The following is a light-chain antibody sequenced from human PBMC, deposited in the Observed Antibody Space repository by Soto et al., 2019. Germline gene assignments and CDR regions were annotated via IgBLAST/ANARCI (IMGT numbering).Light chain of an antibody. CDR3: HQCGNSWWT. J-gene: IGKJ1*01. CDR2: GAS. CDR1: QAVSSTY. Sequence: EVVLTQSPNTLSLSPGESATLSCRASQAVSSTYLVWSQQKPGLAPRLLIYGASSRAPGIPDRFSGSGSGTDFTLTISRLEPEDFAVYYCHQCGNSWWTFGEGTKVEIK. V-gene: IGKV3-20*01.